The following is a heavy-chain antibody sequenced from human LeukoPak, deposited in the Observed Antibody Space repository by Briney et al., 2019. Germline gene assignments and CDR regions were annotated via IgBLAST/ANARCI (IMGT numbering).Heavy chain of an antibody. CDR2: IKQDGSEK. CDR3: AIDLRHIVVEPAAIPLDY. J-gene: IGHJ4*02. CDR1: GFTFSSYW. D-gene: IGHD2-2*01. Sequence: GGSLRLSCAASGFTFSSYWMSWVRQAPGKGLEWVANIKQDGSEKYYVDSVKGRFTISRDNAKNSLYLQMNSLRAKDTAVYYCAIDLRHIVVEPAAIPLDYWGQGTLVTVSS. V-gene: IGHV3-7*01.